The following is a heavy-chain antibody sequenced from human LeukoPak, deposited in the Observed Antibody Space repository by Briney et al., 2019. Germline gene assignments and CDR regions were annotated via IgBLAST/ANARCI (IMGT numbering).Heavy chain of an antibody. V-gene: IGHV3-30*02. CDR1: GLTFSNHG. CDR3: AKDPYYYDSSDHYFDY. J-gene: IGHJ4*02. Sequence: GGSLRLSCAASGLTFSNHGMHWVRQAPGKGLEWVAFIRNDGTNKDYADSVKGRFTISRDNSKNTLDLEMNSLRAEDTAVYYCAKDPYYYDSSDHYFDYWGQGTLVTVSS. CDR2: IRNDGTNK. D-gene: IGHD3-22*01.